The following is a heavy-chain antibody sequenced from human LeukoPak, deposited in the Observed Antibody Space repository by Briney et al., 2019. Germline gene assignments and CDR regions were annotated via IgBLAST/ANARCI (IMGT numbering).Heavy chain of an antibody. CDR2: INHSGST. V-gene: IGHV4-34*01. J-gene: IGHJ4*02. D-gene: IGHD1-26*01. Sequence: PSETLSLTCAVYGGSFSGYYWSWIRQPPGKGLEWIGEINHSGSTYYNPSLKSRVTISVDTSKNQFSLKLSSVTAADTAVYYCARHGDSTWELGYWGQGTLVTVSS. CDR1: GGSFSGYY. CDR3: ARHGDSTWELGY.